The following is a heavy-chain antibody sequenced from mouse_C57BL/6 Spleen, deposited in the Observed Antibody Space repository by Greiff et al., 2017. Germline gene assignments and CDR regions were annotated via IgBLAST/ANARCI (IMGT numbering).Heavy chain of an antibody. CDR2: ISDGGSYT. J-gene: IGHJ2*01. CDR3: ASMGYSNYVFDY. D-gene: IGHD2-5*01. CDR1: GFTFSSYA. Sequence: DVMLVESGGGLVKPGGSLKLSCAASGFTFSSYAMSWVRQTPEKRLEWVATISDGGSYTYYPDNVKGRFTISRDNAKNNLYLQMSHLKSEDTAMYYCASMGYSNYVFDYWGQGTTLTVSS. V-gene: IGHV5-4*03.